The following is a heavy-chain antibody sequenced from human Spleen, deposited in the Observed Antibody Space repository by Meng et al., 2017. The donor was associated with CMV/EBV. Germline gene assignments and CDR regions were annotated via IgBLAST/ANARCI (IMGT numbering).Heavy chain of an antibody. V-gene: IGHV3-11*01. CDR3: ARDMYTNSRSYFSMDV. CDR1: GFTFSDYY. CDR2: ISSSGSTI. Sequence: GGSLRLSCAASGFTFSDYYMSWIRQAPGKGLEWVSYISSSGSTIYYADSVKGRFTISRDNAKNSLYLQMNSLRAEDTALYYCARDMYTNSRSYFSMDVWGQGTTVTVSS. J-gene: IGHJ6*02. D-gene: IGHD2-8*01.